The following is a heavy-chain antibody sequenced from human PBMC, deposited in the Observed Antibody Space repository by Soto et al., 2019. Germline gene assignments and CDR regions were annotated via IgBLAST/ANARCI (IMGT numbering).Heavy chain of an antibody. CDR2: ISYRGST. CDR3: ASSGIVGREVNTWFDP. J-gene: IGHJ5*02. D-gene: IGHD3-22*01. Sequence: SETLSLTCTVSVGSITTSYWSWIRQPLGKALEWIGYISYRGSTNYNPSLKSRLTISIDTSKSQISLKLTSMTTADTAVYYCASSGIVGREVNTWFDPWGQGTLVTVSS. V-gene: IGHV4-59*01. CDR1: VGSITTSY.